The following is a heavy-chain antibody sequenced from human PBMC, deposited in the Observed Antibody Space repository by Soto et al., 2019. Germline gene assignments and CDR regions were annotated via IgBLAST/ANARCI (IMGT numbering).Heavy chain of an antibody. CDR2: ISGSGGST. Sequence: PGGSLRLSCAASGFTFSSYAMSWVRQAPGKGLEWVSAISGSGGSTYYADSVKGRFTISRDNSKNTLYLQMNSLRAEDTAVYYCAKDYCSGGSCYTEENYYYGMDVWGQGTTVTVSS. D-gene: IGHD2-15*01. V-gene: IGHV3-23*01. CDR3: AKDYCSGGSCYTEENYYYGMDV. J-gene: IGHJ6*02. CDR1: GFTFSSYA.